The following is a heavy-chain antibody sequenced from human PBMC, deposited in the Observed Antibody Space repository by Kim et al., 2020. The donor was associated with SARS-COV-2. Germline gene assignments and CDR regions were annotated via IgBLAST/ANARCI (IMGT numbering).Heavy chain of an antibody. V-gene: IGHV4-59*13. CDR3: ARGATGNYFYYGLDV. J-gene: IGHJ6*02. D-gene: IGHD3-9*01. CDR1: GGSMSNYY. CDR2: IYYSGST. Sequence: SETLSLTCTVSGGSMSNYYWSWIRQSPGKGLEWIGYIYYSGSTNFNPSLKSRVTISVDTSKNQFSLKVNSLTAADTAVYYCARGATGNYFYYGLDVWGQG.